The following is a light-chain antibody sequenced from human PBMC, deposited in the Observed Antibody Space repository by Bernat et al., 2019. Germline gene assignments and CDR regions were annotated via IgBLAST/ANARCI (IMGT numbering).Light chain of an antibody. CDR1: SSNIGAGYD. CDR2: GNT. V-gene: IGLV1-40*01. Sequence: QSVLTQPPSVSGAPGQRVTISCTGSSSNIGAGYDIHWYQQLPGTAPKLLIYGNTNRTSGVPDRFPGSKSGTSASLALTGLQAEDEADYYCQSYDRSLSVVFGGGTKLTVL. CDR3: QSYDRSLSVV. J-gene: IGLJ2*01.